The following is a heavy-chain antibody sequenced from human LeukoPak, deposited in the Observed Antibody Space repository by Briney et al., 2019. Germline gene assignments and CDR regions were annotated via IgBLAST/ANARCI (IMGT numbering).Heavy chain of an antibody. CDR3: AFRLGGDYPLYFDY. CDR1: GYIFTNYE. J-gene: IGHJ4*02. D-gene: IGHD3-16*01. V-gene: IGHV1-8*03. CDR2: MNPNSGDT. Sequence: ASVKASCKASGYIFTNYEIYWVRQATGQGLELMGWMNPNSGDTGYAQKFQGRVTFTRDISLSTAYMELSSLRSDDTAVFYCAFRLGGDYPLYFDYWGQGTLVTVSS.